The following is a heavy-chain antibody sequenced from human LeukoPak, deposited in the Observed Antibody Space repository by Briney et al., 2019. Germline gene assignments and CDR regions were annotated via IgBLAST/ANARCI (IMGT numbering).Heavy chain of an antibody. CDR2: IYPGDSAT. D-gene: IGHD3-10*01. CDR1: GYSFTTYW. Sequence: GESLKISCKGSGYSFTTYWIGWVRQMPGKGLEWMGIIYPGDSATRYSPSFQGQVTISADKSISTAYLQWSSLKASDTAMYYCASTTMVRGVISYLDSWGQGTVVTVSS. CDR3: ASTTMVRGVISYLDS. V-gene: IGHV5-51*01. J-gene: IGHJ4*02.